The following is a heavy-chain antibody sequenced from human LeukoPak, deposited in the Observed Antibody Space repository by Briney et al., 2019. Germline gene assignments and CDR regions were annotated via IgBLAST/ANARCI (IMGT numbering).Heavy chain of an antibody. CDR1: GFTFSPAW. V-gene: IGHV3-74*01. Sequence: GGSLRLSCAASGFTFSPAWMHWVRQAPEKGLEWVSRINNDGSYINYAESVKGRFTLSRDNTKNTLTLQMNSLRAEDTAVYFCVRDGSAYNFDYWGQGVLVTVSS. CDR2: INNDGSYI. D-gene: IGHD5-24*01. CDR3: VRDGSAYNFDY. J-gene: IGHJ4*02.